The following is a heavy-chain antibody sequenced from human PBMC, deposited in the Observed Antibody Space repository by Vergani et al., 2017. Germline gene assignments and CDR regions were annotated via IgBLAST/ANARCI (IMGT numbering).Heavy chain of an antibody. J-gene: IGHJ6*02. CDR1: GGSISSYY. CDR3: ARWWIRGMDV. CDR2: IYYSGST. D-gene: IGHD2-15*01. V-gene: IGHV4-59*01. Sequence: QVQLQESGPGLVKPSETLFLTCTVSGGSISSYYWSWIRQPPGKGLEWIGYIYYSGSTNYNPSLKSRVTISVDTSKNQFSLKLSSVTAADTAVYYCARWWIRGMDVWGQGTTVTVSS.